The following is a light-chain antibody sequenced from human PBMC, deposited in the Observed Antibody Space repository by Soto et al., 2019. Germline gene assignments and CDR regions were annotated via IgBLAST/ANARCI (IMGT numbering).Light chain of an antibody. V-gene: IGLV2-23*02. CDR3: CSYAGSSTV. J-gene: IGLJ1*01. CDR1: SIDVGSYNL. Sequence: QSVLTQPASVSGSPGQSITISCTGTSIDVGSYNLVSWYQQHPGKAPKLMIYEVSKRPSGVSNRFSGSKPGNTASLTISGLQAEDEAAYYCCSYAGSSTVFGTGTKVTVL. CDR2: EVS.